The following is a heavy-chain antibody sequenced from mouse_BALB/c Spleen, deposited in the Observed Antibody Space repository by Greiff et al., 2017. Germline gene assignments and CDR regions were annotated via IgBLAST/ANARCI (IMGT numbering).Heavy chain of an antibody. CDR2: IYYSGTI. D-gene: IGHD2-3*01. J-gene: IGHJ4*01. CDR3: ARDGYYGAMDY. CDR1: GISITTGNYR. Sequence: EVQLQESGPGLVKPSQTVSLTCTVTGISITTGNYRWSWIRQFPGNKLEWIGYIYYSGTITYNPSLTSRTTITRDTSKNQFFLEMNSLTAEDTATYDCARDGYYGAMDYGGQGTSVTVAS. V-gene: IGHV3-5*02.